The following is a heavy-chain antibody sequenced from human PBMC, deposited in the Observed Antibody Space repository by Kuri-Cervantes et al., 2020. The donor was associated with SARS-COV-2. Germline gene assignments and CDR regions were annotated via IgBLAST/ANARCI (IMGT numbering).Heavy chain of an antibody. CDR1: RFTFRNYA. V-gene: IGHV3-23*01. CDR3: AKVGLSFDY. CDR2: ISGSGVGT. Sequence: GGSLRLSCAASRFTFRNYALNWVRQAPGKGLEWVSSISGSGVGTYYADSVKGRFTISRDNSKNTLYLQMNSLRAEDSALYYCAKVGLSFDYWGQGTLVTVSS. D-gene: IGHD2/OR15-2a*01. J-gene: IGHJ4*02.